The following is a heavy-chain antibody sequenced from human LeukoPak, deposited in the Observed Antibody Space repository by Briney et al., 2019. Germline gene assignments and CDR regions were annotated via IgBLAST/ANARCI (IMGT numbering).Heavy chain of an antibody. CDR3: ARDRGIAVAGDAFDI. Sequence: GGSLRLSCAVSGFTFSNYWMTWVRQAPGKGLEWVANIKQDGSVKYYVDSVKGRFTISRDNAKNSVYLQMDSLRAEDTAVYYCARDRGIAVAGDAFDIWGQGTMVTVSS. CDR2: IKQDGSVK. CDR1: GFTFSNYW. D-gene: IGHD6-19*01. J-gene: IGHJ3*02. V-gene: IGHV3-7*01.